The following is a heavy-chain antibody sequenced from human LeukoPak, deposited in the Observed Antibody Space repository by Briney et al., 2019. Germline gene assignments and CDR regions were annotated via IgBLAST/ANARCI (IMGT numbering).Heavy chain of an antibody. Sequence: GGSLRLSCVGSEFTFSNYDMTWVRQAPGKGLEWVSSISDTGRYIFSADSMRGRFSISRDNSANTLYLQMYTLRIEDTATYFCAAKLPGGAYYFDFWGQGTLVTFSS. V-gene: IGHV3-23*01. J-gene: IGHJ4*02. CDR3: AAKLPGGAYYFDF. CDR2: ISDTGRYI. D-gene: IGHD2-21*01. CDR1: EFTFSNYD.